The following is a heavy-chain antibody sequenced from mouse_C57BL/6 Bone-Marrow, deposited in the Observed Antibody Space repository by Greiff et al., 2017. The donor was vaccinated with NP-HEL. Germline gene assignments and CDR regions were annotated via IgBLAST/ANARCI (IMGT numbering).Heavy chain of an antibody. D-gene: IGHD1-1*01. CDR2: IDPETGGT. CDR1: GYTFTDYE. J-gene: IGHJ2*01. CDR3: TSDYYGSSPCY. Sequence: VKLMESGAELVRPGASVTLSCKASGYTFTDYEMHWVKQTPVHGLEWIGAIDPETGGTAYNQKFKGKAILTADKSSSTAYMELRSLTSEDSAVYYCTSDYYGSSPCYWGQGTTLTVSS. V-gene: IGHV1-15*01.